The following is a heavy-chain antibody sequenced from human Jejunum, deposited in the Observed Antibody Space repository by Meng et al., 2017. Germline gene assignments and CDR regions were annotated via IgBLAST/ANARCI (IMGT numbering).Heavy chain of an antibody. D-gene: IGHD3-10*01. CDR2: IRNKANSHTT. Sequence: EVQRVESGGGLVQPGGSLRLSCAASGFTFSDQYMDWVRQAPGKGLEWVGRIRNKANSHTTEHAASVKGRFTISRDDSKNSLYLQMNSLKTEDTAVYFCARGGSYYLDNWGQGTLVTVSS. CDR1: GFTFSDQY. J-gene: IGHJ4*02. CDR3: ARGGSYYLDN. V-gene: IGHV3-72*01.